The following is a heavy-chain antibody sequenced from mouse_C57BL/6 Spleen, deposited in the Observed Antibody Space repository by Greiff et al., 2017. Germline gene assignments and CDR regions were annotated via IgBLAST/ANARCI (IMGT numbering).Heavy chain of an antibody. V-gene: IGHV14-4*01. D-gene: IGHD1-1*01. Sequence: VQLKESGAELVRPGASVKLSCTASGFNIKDDYMHWVKQRPEQGLEWIGWIDPENGDTAYASKFQGKATITADTSSNTAYLQLSSLTSEDTAVYYCTTRITTVVAPWYFDVWGTGTTVTVSS. J-gene: IGHJ1*03. CDR2: IDPENGDT. CDR1: GFNIKDDY. CDR3: TTRITTVVAPWYFDV.